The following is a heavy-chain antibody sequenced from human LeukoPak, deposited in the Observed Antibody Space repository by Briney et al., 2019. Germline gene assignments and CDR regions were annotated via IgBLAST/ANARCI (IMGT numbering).Heavy chain of an antibody. Sequence: GGSLRLSCAASGFTFADYAMHWVREAPGKGLEWVSGISWNSGSIGYADSLKGRFTISRDNAKNSLYLQMNSLRAEDTALYYCAKGIVGAPDDAFDIWGQGTMVTVSS. V-gene: IGHV3-9*01. CDR2: ISWNSGSI. D-gene: IGHD1-26*01. J-gene: IGHJ3*02. CDR3: AKGIVGAPDDAFDI. CDR1: GFTFADYA.